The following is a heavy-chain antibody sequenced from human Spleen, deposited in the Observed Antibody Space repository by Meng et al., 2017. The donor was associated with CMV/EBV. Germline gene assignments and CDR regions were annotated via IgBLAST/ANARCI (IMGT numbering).Heavy chain of an antibody. Sequence: CKASGYTFTGYYIHWVRQAPGPGLEWMGWINPNSGGTNYAQKFQGRVTMTRDTSISTAYMELSSLRSDDTAVYYCARDLGLEFSDYWGQGSLVTVSS. CDR2: INPNSGGT. CDR1: GYTFTGYY. J-gene: IGHJ4*02. CDR3: ARDLGLEFSDY. V-gene: IGHV1-2*02. D-gene: IGHD3-3*02.